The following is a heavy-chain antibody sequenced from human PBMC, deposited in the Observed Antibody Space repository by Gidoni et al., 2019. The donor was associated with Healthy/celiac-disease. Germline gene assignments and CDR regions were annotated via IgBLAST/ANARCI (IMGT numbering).Heavy chain of an antibody. Sequence: EVQLLESGGGLVQPGGSLRLSCAASGFTFRSYAMSWVRQAPGQGLEWGSAISGSGGSTYYADAVKGRFTIARDNSKNTLYLQMNSLRAEDTAVYYCAKLGGFLEWLEVHMDVWGQGTTVTVSS. D-gene: IGHD3-3*01. CDR2: ISGSGGST. J-gene: IGHJ6*02. CDR3: AKLGGFLEWLEVHMDV. V-gene: IGHV3-23*01. CDR1: GFTFRSYA.